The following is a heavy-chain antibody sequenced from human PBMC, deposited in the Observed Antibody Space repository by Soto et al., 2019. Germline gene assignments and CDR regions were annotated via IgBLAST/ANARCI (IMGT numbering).Heavy chain of an antibody. CDR1: GFTFSSYW. CDR3: ARGTAAAGLRYNWFDP. D-gene: IGHD6-13*01. V-gene: IGHV3-74*01. Sequence: GGSLRLSCAASGFTFSSYWMHWVRQAPGKGLVWVSRINSDGSSTSYADSVKGRFTISRDNAKNTLYLKMNSLRAEDTAVYYCARGTAAAGLRYNWFDPWGQGTLVTVSS. J-gene: IGHJ5*02. CDR2: INSDGSST.